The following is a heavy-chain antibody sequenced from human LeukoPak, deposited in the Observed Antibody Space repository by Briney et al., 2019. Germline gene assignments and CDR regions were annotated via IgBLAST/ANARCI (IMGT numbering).Heavy chain of an antibody. CDR3: AKDPYGDYVRYFDY. Sequence: GGSLRLSCAASGFTFSSYWMRWVRQAPGKGLEGVANIKQDGSEKYYVDSVKGRFTISRDNSKNTLYLQMSSLRAEDTAVYYCAKDPYGDYVRYFDYWGQGTLVTVSS. CDR2: IKQDGSEK. D-gene: IGHD4-17*01. CDR1: GFTFSSYW. V-gene: IGHV3-7*03. J-gene: IGHJ4*02.